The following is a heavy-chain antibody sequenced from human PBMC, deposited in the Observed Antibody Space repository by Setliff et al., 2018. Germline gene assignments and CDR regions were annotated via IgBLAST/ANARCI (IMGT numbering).Heavy chain of an antibody. J-gene: IGHJ3*02. CDR2: IWYDGSNK. CDR1: GFTFSSYG. V-gene: IGHV3-33*01. D-gene: IGHD6-19*01. CDR3: EGRAVADRGFDI. Sequence: PGGSLRLSCAASGFTFSSYGMHWVRQAPGKGLEWVAVIWYDGSNKYYADSVKGRFTISRDNSKNTLYLQMNSLRAEDTAVYYCEGRAVADRGFDIWGQGTTVTVSS.